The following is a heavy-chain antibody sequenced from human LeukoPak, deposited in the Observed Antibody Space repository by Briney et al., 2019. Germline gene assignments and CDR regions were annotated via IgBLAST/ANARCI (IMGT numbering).Heavy chain of an antibody. CDR3: ARARSSWYLGSFDP. Sequence: GRSLRLSCAASGFTFSSYGMHWVRQAPGKGLEWVAVIWYDGSNKYYADSVKGRFTISRGNSKNTLYLQMNSLRAEDTAVYYCARARSSWYLGSFDPWGQGTLVTVSS. CDR2: IWYDGSNK. D-gene: IGHD6-13*01. CDR1: GFTFSSYG. J-gene: IGHJ5*02. V-gene: IGHV3-33*01.